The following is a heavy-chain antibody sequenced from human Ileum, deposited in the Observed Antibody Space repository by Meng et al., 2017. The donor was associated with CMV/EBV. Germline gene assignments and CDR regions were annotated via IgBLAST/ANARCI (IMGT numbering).Heavy chain of an antibody. D-gene: IGHD2-15*01. CDR1: GGSISSYS. CDR3: ARGDPDGYCAGGSCYRYWYFDV. V-gene: IGHV4-4*07. Sequence: QLQRPGPGLVKPSETLSLTVTVSGGSISSYSWSWIRQPAGKGLEWIGRIYSSVGANYSPSLKSRATMSVDMSKNEVSLKLSAVTAADTAVYYCARGDPDGYCAGGSCYRYWYFDVWGRGTLVTVSS. J-gene: IGHJ2*01. CDR2: IYSSVGA.